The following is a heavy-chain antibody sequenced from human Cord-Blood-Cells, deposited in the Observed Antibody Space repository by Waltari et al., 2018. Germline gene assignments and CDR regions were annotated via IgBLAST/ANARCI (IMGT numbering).Heavy chain of an antibody. V-gene: IGHV3-21*01. Sequence: EVQLVESGGGLVKSGGSLRLSCAASGFTFSSYSMNWVRQAPGKGLEWVSSISSSSSYIYYADSVKGRFTISRDNAKNSLYLQMNSLRAEDTAVYYCARDSSSSWYYYYYGMDVWGQGTTVTVSS. J-gene: IGHJ6*02. CDR2: ISSSSSYI. CDR3: ARDSSSSWYYYYYGMDV. D-gene: IGHD6-13*01. CDR1: GFTFSSYS.